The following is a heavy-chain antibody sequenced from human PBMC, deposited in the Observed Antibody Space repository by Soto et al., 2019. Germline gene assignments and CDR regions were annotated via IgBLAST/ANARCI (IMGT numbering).Heavy chain of an antibody. CDR3: AKGPHSSGWYGVVLDY. CDR2: ISYDGSNK. Sequence: PGGSLRLSCAASGFTFSSYGMHWVRQAPGKGLEWVAVISYDGSNKYYADSVKGRFTISRDNSKTTLYLQMNSLRAEDTAVHYCAKGPHSSGWYGVVLDYWGQGTLVTVSS. J-gene: IGHJ4*02. V-gene: IGHV3-30*18. D-gene: IGHD6-19*01. CDR1: GFTFSSYG.